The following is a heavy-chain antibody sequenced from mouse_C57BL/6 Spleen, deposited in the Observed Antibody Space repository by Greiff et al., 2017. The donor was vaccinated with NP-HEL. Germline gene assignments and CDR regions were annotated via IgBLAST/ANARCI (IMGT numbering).Heavy chain of an antibody. V-gene: IGHV1-26*01. CDR2: INPNNGGT. J-gene: IGHJ4*01. CDR1: GYTFTDYY. Sequence: EVQLQQSGPELVKPGASVKISCKASGYTFTDYYMNWVKQSHGKSLEWIGDINPNNGGTSYNQKFKGKATLTVDKSSSTAYMELRSLTSEDSAVYYCERSAMDYWGQGTSVTVSS. CDR3: ERSAMDY.